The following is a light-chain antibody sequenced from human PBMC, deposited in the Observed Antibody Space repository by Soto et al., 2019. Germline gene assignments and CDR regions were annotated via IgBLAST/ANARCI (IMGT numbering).Light chain of an antibody. Sequence: QSVLTQPPPASASLGASVTLTCTLSSGYSNYKVDWYQQRPGKGPRFVMRVGTGGIVGSKGDGIPDRFSVLGSGLNRYLTIKNIQEEDESDYHCGADHGSGSNFVLVFGGGTKLTVL. CDR2: VGTGGIVG. V-gene: IGLV9-49*01. CDR1: SGYSNYK. J-gene: IGLJ2*01. CDR3: GADHGSGSNFVLV.